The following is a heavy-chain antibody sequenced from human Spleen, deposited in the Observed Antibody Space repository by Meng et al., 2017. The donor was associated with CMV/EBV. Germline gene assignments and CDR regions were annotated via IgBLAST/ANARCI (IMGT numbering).Heavy chain of an antibody. CDR1: SSEL. CDR2: NKHSGRK. D-gene: IGHD2-21*02. J-gene: IGHJ4*02. CDR3: ARIERRRILKYCGSDCSTTDY. Sequence: SSELWTWVRKETGKGMERNGENKHSGRKNNNTKVKSRGNKKVDKFKNQFYLKLGSVTAADTAVYYCARIERRRILKYCGSDCSTTDYWGQGTLVTVSS. V-gene: IGHV4-4*02.